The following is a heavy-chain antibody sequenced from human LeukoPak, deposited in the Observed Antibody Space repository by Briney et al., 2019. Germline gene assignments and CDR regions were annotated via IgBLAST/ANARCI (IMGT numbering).Heavy chain of an antibody. CDR1: GFTFSSYA. D-gene: IGHD1-1*01. Sequence: PGGSLRLSCAASGFTFSSYAMSWVRQAPGKGLEWVSGISSSGGSTYYAGSVKGRFTISRDNAKNSLYLQMNSLRAEDTAVYYCARDLQGNTTGPGGYWGQGTLVTVSS. J-gene: IGHJ4*02. CDR3: ARDLQGNTTGPGGY. CDR2: ISSSGGST. V-gene: IGHV3-23*01.